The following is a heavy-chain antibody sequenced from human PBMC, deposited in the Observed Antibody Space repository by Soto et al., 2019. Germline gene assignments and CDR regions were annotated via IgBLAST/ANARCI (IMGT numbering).Heavy chain of an antibody. CDR3: ARALVQFLMFDP. V-gene: IGHV4-61*01. CDR2: IYYSGST. D-gene: IGHD3-3*01. J-gene: IGHJ5*02. CDR1: GGSVSSGSYY. Sequence: QVQLQESGPGLVKPSETLSLTCTVSGGSVSSGSYYWSWIRQPPGKGLEWIGYIYYSGSTNYNPSLKSRVTISVDTSKNQFSLKLSSVTAADTAVYYCARALVQFLMFDPWGQGTLVTVSS.